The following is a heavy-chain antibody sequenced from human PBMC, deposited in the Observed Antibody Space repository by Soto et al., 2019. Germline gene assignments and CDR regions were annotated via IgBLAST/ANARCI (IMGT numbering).Heavy chain of an antibody. CDR1: GGTFSSYT. CDR3: ARAYSSGWSFDY. D-gene: IGHD6-19*01. V-gene: IGHV1-69*02. J-gene: IGHJ4*02. Sequence: QVQLVQSGAEVKKPGCSVKVSCKASGGTFSSYTISWVRQAPGQGLEWMGRIIPILGIANYAQKFQGRVTITADKSTSTAYMELSSLRPEDTAVYYCARAYSSGWSFDYWGQGTLVTVSS. CDR2: IIPILGIA.